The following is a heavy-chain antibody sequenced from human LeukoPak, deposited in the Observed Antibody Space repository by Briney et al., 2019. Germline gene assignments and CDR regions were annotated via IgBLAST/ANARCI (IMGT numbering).Heavy chain of an antibody. Sequence: GGSLRLSCAASGFTFNTYGMSWVRQAPGKGLEWVSGISGSGGSTYYADSVKGRFTISRDNSKNTLYLQMNSLRAEDTAVYYCAKVGDTGGLNWFDPWGRGTLVTVSS. CDR2: ISGSGGST. J-gene: IGHJ5*02. CDR1: GFTFNTYG. V-gene: IGHV3-23*01. CDR3: AKVGDTGGLNWFDP. D-gene: IGHD3-10*01.